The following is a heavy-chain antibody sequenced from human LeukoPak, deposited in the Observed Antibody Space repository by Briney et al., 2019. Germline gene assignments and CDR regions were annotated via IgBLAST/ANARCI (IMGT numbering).Heavy chain of an antibody. CDR3: ARDLYDSSGYYDS. V-gene: IGHV3-53*01. Sequence: AGGSLRLSCAASGFTVSSNYMSWVRQAPGKGLEWVSVIYSGGSTYYADSVKGRFTISRDNSKNTLFLQMKSLRAEDTAIYYCARDLYDSSGYYDSWGQGTQVTVSS. D-gene: IGHD3-22*01. J-gene: IGHJ4*02. CDR1: GFTVSSNY. CDR2: IYSGGST.